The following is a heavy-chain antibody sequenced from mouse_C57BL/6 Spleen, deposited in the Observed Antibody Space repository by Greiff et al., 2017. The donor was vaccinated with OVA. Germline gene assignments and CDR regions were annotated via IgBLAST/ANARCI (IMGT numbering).Heavy chain of an antibody. CDR3: ARYGPMDY. CDR2: IDPSDSYT. V-gene: IGHV1-50*01. CDR1: GYTFTSYW. Sequence: VKLQQPGAELVKPGASVKLSCKASGYTFTSYWMQWVKQRPGQGLEWIGEIDPSDSYTNYNQKFKGKATLTVDTSSSTAYMQLSSLTSEDSAVYYCARYGPMDYWGQGTSVTVSS. J-gene: IGHJ4*01. D-gene: IGHD1-1*02.